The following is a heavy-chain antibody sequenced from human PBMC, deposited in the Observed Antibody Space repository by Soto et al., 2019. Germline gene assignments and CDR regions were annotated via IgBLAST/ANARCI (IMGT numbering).Heavy chain of an antibody. CDR2: ISGSGGST. Sequence: EVQLLESGGGLVQPGGSLRLSCAASGFTFSSYAMSWVRQAPGKGLEWVSVISGSGGSTYSADSVKGRFTISRDNSKNTLYLQMNSLRAEDTAVYYCAKDPYSSGWYVGYWGQGTLVTVSS. V-gene: IGHV3-23*01. CDR1: GFTFSSYA. J-gene: IGHJ4*02. CDR3: AKDPYSSGWYVGY. D-gene: IGHD6-19*01.